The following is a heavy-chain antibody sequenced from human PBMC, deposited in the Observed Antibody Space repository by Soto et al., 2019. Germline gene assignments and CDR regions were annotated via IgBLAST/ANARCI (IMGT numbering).Heavy chain of an antibody. V-gene: IGHV3-23*01. D-gene: IGHD2-2*01. J-gene: IGHJ4*02. CDR2: ISGSGGST. CDR1: GFTFSSYA. Sequence: GGSLRLSCAASGFTFSSYAMSWVRQAPGKGLEWVSPISGSGGSTYYADSVKGRFTISRDNSKNTLYLQMNSLRAEDTAVYYCAKDVTAGSGGYGRYQLPGLFDYWGQGTLVTVSS. CDR3: AKDVTAGSGGYGRYQLPGLFDY.